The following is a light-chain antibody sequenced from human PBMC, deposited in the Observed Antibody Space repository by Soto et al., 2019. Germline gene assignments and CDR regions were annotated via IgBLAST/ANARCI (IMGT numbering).Light chain of an antibody. CDR1: KEVATYNR. CDR3: GLYTIAETVV. V-gene: IGLV2-18*01. Sequence: HSVLTQPPSVSGSPGQSVTISCTGTKEVATYNRVSWYQQTPGTSPKLLIYDVTKRASGISDRFSGSKSGNTASLTISGLHTDDEGDYYCGLYTIAETVVLGGGTKVTVL. J-gene: IGLJ2*01. CDR2: DVT.